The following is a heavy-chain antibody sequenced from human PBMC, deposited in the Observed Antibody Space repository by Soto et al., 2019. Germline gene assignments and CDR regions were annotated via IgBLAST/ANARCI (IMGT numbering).Heavy chain of an antibody. CDR3: TTDLGYYDYIWGSYRVIWPDY. Sequence: GGSLRLSCAASGFTFSNACMSWISQAQGKGLEWVGRIRSKTDGGTTDYAAPVKGRSTISRDDSKNTLYLQMNSLKTEDTAVYYCTTDLGYYDYIWGSYRVIWPDYWGQGTLVTVSS. D-gene: IGHD3-16*02. CDR1: GFTFSNAC. J-gene: IGHJ4*02. CDR2: IRSKTDGGTT. V-gene: IGHV3-15*01.